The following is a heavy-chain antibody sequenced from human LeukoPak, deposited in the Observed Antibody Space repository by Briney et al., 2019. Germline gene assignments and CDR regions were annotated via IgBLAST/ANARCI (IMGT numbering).Heavy chain of an antibody. CDR1: GFTFSSYG. D-gene: IGHD3-10*01. V-gene: IGHV3-30*03. CDR3: ARDLGFKDDY. CDR2: ISYDGSNK. J-gene: IGHJ4*02. Sequence: GGSLRLSCAASGFTFSSYGMHWVRQAPGKGLEWVALISYDGSNKYYADSVKGRFTISRDNSKNTLYLQTNSLRAEDTAVYYCARDLGFKDDYWGQGTLVTVSS.